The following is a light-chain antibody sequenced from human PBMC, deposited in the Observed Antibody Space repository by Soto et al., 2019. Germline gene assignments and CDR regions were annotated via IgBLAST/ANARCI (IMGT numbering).Light chain of an antibody. V-gene: IGKV1-12*01. Sequence: DIQITHSPSSLSASVCHRVTIICRASQDINSWLAWYQQKPGLAPKLLIYRASSLQGGVPSRFSGSRSGTDFTLTISSLQPEDFATYFCQQGKSFPLTFGGGTKVDI. CDR3: QQGKSFPLT. CDR2: RAS. CDR1: QDINSW. J-gene: IGKJ4*01.